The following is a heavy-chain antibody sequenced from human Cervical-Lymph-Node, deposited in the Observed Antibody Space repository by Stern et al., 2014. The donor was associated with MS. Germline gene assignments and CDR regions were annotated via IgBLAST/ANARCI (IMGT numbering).Heavy chain of an antibody. CDR3: ASFRYTISDSSLSY. CDR2: ISSSSSYI. V-gene: IGHV3-21*01. Sequence: VQLVESGGGLVKPGGSLRLSCAASGFTFSSYSMNWVRQAPGKGLEWVSSISSSSSYIYYADSVKGRFTISRDNTKNSLYLQMNSLRAEDTAVYYCASFRYTISDSSLSYWGQGTLVTVSS. CDR1: GFTFSSYS. D-gene: IGHD3-22*01. J-gene: IGHJ4*02.